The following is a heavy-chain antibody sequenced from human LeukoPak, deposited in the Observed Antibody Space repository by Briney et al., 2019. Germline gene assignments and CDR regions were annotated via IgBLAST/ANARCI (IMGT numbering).Heavy chain of an antibody. J-gene: IGHJ5*02. CDR2: INHSGST. V-gene: IGHV4-34*01. D-gene: IGHD5-18*01. Sequence: PSETLSLTCAVYGGSFSGYYWSWICQPPGKGLEWIGEINHSGSTNYNPSLKSRVTISVDTSKNQFSLKLSSVTAADTAVYYCARGGGYSYGYWFDPWGQGTLVTVSS. CDR3: ARGGGYSYGYWFDP. CDR1: GGSFSGYY.